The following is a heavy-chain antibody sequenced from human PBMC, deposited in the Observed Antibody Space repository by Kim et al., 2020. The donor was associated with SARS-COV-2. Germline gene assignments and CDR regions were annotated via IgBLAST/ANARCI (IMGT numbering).Heavy chain of an antibody. CDR2: IWFDGSKQ. CDR3: AKIKGDFDPLTGDSCGLDV. D-gene: IGHD3-9*01. J-gene: IGHJ6*01. V-gene: IGHV3-33*06. CDR1: GFSFSDYS. Sequence: GGSLILSCESSGFSFSDYSMHWVRQAPGKGLEWVALIWFDGSKQNYADSVRGRFTVSRDNSRGTLFLEMNTLRDEDTAIYYCAKIKGDFDPLTGDSCGLDVWGQGTAVIVST.